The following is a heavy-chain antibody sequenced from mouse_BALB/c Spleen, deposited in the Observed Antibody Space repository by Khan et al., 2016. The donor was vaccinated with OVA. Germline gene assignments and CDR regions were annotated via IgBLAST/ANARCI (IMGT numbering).Heavy chain of an antibody. CDR2: IDPANGNT. D-gene: IGHD3-3*01. V-gene: IGHV14-3*02. CDR3: ARGGWSYAMNY. J-gene: IGHJ4*01. CDR1: GFNIEDTY. Sequence: VQLQQSGAELVKPGASVKLSCTASGFNIEDTYIHWVMQRPEQGLEWIGRIDPANGNTKYDPTFQAKATITADTSSNTAYLHLSSLTAEDTAVYYCARGGWSYAMNYWGQGTSVTVAA.